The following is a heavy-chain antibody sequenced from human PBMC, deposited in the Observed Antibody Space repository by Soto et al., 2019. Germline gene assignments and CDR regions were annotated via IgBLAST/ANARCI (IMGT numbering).Heavy chain of an antibody. D-gene: IGHD2-21*02. CDR2: ISWDGDR. V-gene: IGHV2-5*02. CDR3: VHSRCGGDCLQSYSTHFYYGMDI. J-gene: IGHJ6*02. Sequence: QITLKESGPTLVKPTQPLTLTCTFSGFSLSTGGMGVGWIRQPPGKALEWLALISWDGDRRYRPSLMSRLPFAKDTSKNLVVLTMTNMDPVDTATYYCVHSRCGGDCLQSYSTHFYYGMDIWGQGTTVTVSS. CDR1: GFSLSTGGMG.